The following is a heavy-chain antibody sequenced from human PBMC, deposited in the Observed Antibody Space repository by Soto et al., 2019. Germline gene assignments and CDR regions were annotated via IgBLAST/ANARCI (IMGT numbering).Heavy chain of an antibody. D-gene: IGHD2-15*01. CDR1: GFTFSDYY. V-gene: IGHV3-11*01. CDR3: ARIRDTYCVSSSCYPPPTDY. Sequence: GGSLRLSCAASGFTFSDYYMSWIRQAPGKGLEWFLYICSSGSSVYYADSVKGRFTISRDNAKNSLYLQMNSLRAEDTAVYYCARIRDTYCVSSSCYPPPTDYWGQGTLVTVSS. J-gene: IGHJ4*02. CDR2: ICSSGSSV.